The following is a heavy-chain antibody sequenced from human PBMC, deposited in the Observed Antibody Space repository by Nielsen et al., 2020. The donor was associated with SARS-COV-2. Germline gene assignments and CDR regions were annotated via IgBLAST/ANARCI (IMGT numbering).Heavy chain of an antibody. D-gene: IGHD5-18*01. J-gene: IGHJ4*02. Sequence: GGSLRLSCAASGFTFSSYGMHWVRQAPGKGLEWVAVIWYDGSNKYYADSVKGRFTISRDNSKNTLYLQMNSLRAEDTAVYYCAREFGYSYGYFDYWGQGTLVTVSS. CDR2: IWYDGSNK. CDR3: AREFGYSYGYFDY. V-gene: IGHV3-33*01. CDR1: GFTFSSYG.